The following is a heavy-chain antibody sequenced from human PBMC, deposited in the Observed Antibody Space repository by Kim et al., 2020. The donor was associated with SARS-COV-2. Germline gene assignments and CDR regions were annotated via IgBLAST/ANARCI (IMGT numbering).Heavy chain of an antibody. CDR2: MFYSGST. V-gene: IGHV4-39*07. Sequence: SETLSLTCTVSGGSISSNNYYWGWIRQPPGKGLEWIGSMFYSGSTDYNPSLKSRVTISVDTSKNQFSLKLSSVTAADTAVYYCATNRHYYDILTGYYPQGYWGQGTPVTVS. CDR1: GGSISSNNYY. CDR3: ATNRHYYDILTGYYPQGY. J-gene: IGHJ4*02. D-gene: IGHD3-9*01.